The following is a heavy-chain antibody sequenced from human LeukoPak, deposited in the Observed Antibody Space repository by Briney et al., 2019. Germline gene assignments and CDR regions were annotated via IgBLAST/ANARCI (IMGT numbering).Heavy chain of an antibody. J-gene: IGHJ4*01. V-gene: IGHV3-23*01. CDR1: GFSFSSYA. CDR2: VTSGGGGT. CDR3: GSDPNGDYVGALGY. Sequence: TGGSLRLSCEASGFSFSSYAFAWVRQGPGKGLEWVAAVTSGGGGTHFADSVKGRFTISRDNTKNTMYLQMNGLRVEDTAVYFCGSDPNGDYVGALGYWGRGALVTVSS. D-gene: IGHD2-8*01.